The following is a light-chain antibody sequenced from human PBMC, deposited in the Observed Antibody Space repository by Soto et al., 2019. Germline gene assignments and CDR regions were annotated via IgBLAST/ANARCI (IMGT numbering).Light chain of an antibody. V-gene: IGKV3-11*01. J-gene: IGKJ4*01. CDR1: QSVYSY. CDR3: QQRSNWPLT. Sequence: EILLTQSPGTLSLSPGERATLSCRASQSVYSYLAWYQQRPGQAPRLLIYDASNRATGIPARFSGSGSGTDFTLTIGSLEPEDFAVYYCQQRSNWPLTFGGGTKVEI. CDR2: DAS.